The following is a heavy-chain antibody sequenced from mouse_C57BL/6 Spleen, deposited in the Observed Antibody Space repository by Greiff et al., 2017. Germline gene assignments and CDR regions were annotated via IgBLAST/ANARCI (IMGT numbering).Heavy chain of an antibody. D-gene: IGHD2-5*01. Sequence: EVMLVESGEGLVKPGGSLKLSCAASGFTFSSYAMSWVRQTPEKRLEWVAYISSGGDYIYYADTVKGRFTISRDNARNTLYLQMSSLKSEDTAMYYCTRGRSNYPYAMDYWGQGTSVTVSS. V-gene: IGHV5-9-1*02. CDR1: GFTFSSYA. CDR3: TRGRSNYPYAMDY. J-gene: IGHJ4*01. CDR2: ISSGGDYI.